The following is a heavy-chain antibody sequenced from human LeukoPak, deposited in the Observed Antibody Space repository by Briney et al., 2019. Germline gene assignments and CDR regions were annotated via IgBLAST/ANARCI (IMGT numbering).Heavy chain of an antibody. J-gene: IGHJ6*03. CDR1: GFAFNNAV. V-gene: IGHV3-23*01. CDR3: ARDGYSSSWGYYYYYYYMDV. D-gene: IGHD6-13*01. Sequence: GGSLRLSCAASGFAFNNAVMNWVRQAPGKGLEWVSAISGNGDSTYYADSVKGRFTISRDNAKNSLYLQMNSLRAEDTAVYYCARDGYSSSWGYYYYYYYMDVWGKGTTVTISS. CDR2: ISGNGDST.